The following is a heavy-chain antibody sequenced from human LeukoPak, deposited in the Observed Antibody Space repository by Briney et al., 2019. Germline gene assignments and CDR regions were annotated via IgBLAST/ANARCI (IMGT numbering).Heavy chain of an antibody. J-gene: IGHJ4*02. CDR1: GDSIRRSTHY. CDR3: ARHRTVTNNFGY. CDR2: IYYSGNT. D-gene: IGHD4-11*01. V-gene: IGHV4-61*05. Sequence: PSETLSLTCTVSGDSIRRSTHYGGWIRQPPGKGLEWIGYIYYSGNTNYNPSLKSRVTISVNTSKNQISLKLSSVTAADTAVYYCARHRTVTNNFGYWGQGTLVTVSS.